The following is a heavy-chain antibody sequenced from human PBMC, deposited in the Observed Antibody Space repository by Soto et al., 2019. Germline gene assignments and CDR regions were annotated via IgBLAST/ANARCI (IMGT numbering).Heavy chain of an antibody. CDR1: GGSIIDFY. CDR3: ARGGGYDFRSSQAPPIDV. J-gene: IGHJ6*02. V-gene: IGHV4-59*01. CDR2: LYYTGST. D-gene: IGHD3-3*01. Sequence: SETLSLTCNVSGGSIIDFYWSWMRQSPGKRLEWIGYLYYTGSTNYNPALKSRVTISLDTSKNQFSLKVRSVTAADTAVYYCARGGGYDFRSSQAPPIDVWGQGTTVTVSS.